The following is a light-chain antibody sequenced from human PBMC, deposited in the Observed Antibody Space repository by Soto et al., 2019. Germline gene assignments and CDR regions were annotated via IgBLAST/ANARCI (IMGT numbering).Light chain of an antibody. V-gene: IGKV1-5*01. CDR1: QTISGW. Sequence: DIQMTQSPSTVSASVGDSVTITCRASQTISGWLAWYQQKSGQPPKLLIYDASNLQSGVPSRFSGHESGTEFTLTISSLQPDDVATYYCQQYKSSYTFGRGTKLEIK. CDR2: DAS. J-gene: IGKJ2*01. CDR3: QQYKSSYT.